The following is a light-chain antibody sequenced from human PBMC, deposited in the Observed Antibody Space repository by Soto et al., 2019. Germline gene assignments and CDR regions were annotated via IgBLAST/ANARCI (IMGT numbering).Light chain of an antibody. V-gene: IGKV1-39*01. CDR1: QSIGRY. Sequence: DIQMTQSPSSLSASVGDRVTVTCRASQSIGRYLNWYQQKPGKAPKLLIYDVSSLQTGVPSRFSGSGSGTEFNITISSLQSEDSAIYYCQQYNNWPRATFGGGTKVEIK. J-gene: IGKJ4*01. CDR2: DVS. CDR3: QQYNNWPRAT.